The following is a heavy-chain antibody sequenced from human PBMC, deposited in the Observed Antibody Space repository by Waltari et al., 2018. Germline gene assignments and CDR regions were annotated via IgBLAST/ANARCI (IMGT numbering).Heavy chain of an antibody. V-gene: IGHV4-38-2*02. D-gene: IGHD5-12*01. CDR3: ARESSATDYYMDV. Sequence: QVQLQESGPGLVKPSEALSLTCAVSAYSISSTYCWGWIRQPPGKGLEWIGSICHSGSTYYNPSLKSRVSISVDTSKNQFSLKPSSVTAADTAVYYCARESSATDYYMDVWGKGTTVTVSS. J-gene: IGHJ6*03. CDR1: AYSISSTYC. CDR2: ICHSGST.